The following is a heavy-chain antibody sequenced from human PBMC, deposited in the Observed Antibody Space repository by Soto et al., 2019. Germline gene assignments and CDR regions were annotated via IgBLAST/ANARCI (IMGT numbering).Heavy chain of an antibody. V-gene: IGHV4-34*01. CDR3: ALQSGTPYYYYYMDV. Sequence: SETLSLTCAVYGGSFSGYYWSWIRQPPGKGLEWIGEINHSGSTNHNPSLKSRVTISVDTSKNQFSLKLSSVTAADTAVYYCALQSGTPYYYYYMDVWGKGTTVTVSS. CDR1: GGSFSGYY. D-gene: IGHD6-13*01. CDR2: INHSGST. J-gene: IGHJ6*03.